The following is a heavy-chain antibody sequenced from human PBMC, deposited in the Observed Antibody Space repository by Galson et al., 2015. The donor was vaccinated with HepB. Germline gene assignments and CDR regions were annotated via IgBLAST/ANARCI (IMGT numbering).Heavy chain of an antibody. CDR3: ARGALVVAVGATQNNWFGP. D-gene: IGHD2-15*01. J-gene: IGHJ5*02. CDR2: IRPYNRYT. Sequence: SVKVSCKASGYTFSTYSITWVRQAPGQGLEWMGLIRPYNRYTNYTQKLQGRVTMTTDTSTNTAFMELRSLRSDDTAVDYCARGALVVAVGATQNNWFGPWGQGTLVTVSS. CDR1: GYTFSTYS. V-gene: IGHV1-18*01.